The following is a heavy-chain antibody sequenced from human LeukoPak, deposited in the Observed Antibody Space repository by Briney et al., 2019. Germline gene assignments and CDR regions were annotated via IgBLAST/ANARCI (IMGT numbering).Heavy chain of an antibody. CDR1: GYTFTSYD. CDR2: MNPNSGNT. Sequence: GASVKVSCKASGYTFTSYDINWVRQATGQGIEWMGWMNPNSGNTGYAQKFQGRVTMTRNTSISTAYMELSSLRSEDTAVYYCARSARITIFGVVEDYYYYMDVWGKGTTVTVSS. J-gene: IGHJ6*03. V-gene: IGHV1-8*01. D-gene: IGHD3-3*01. CDR3: ARSARITIFGVVEDYYYYMDV.